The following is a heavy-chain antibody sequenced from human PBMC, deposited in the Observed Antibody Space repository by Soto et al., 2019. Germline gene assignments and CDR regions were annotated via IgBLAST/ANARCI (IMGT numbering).Heavy chain of an antibody. J-gene: IGHJ4*02. CDR3: ATLIFCSSTSCYGREGGY. V-gene: IGHV3-23*01. CDR2: NSHSGGNT. Sequence: EVQLLESGGGLVQPGGSLRLSCAASGFTFSSYGMSWVRQAPGRGLEWVSANSHSGGNTYYADSVKGRFAISRDNSKNTLYLQMNSLRAEDTAVYYCATLIFCSSTSCYGREGGYWGQGTLVTVSS. D-gene: IGHD2-2*01. CDR1: GFTFSSYG.